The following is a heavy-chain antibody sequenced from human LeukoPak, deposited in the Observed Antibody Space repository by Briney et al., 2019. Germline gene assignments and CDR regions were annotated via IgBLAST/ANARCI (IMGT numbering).Heavy chain of an antibody. CDR1: GFTFSSYA. J-gene: IGHJ4*02. V-gene: IGHV3-64*01. CDR3: ARVSSGWFFDY. CDR2: ISSNGGST. D-gene: IGHD6-19*01. Sequence: GGSLRLSCAASGFTFSSYAMHWVRQASGKGLEYVSAISSNGGSTYYANSVKGRFTISRDNSKNTLYLQMGSLRAEDMAVYYCARVSSGWFFDYWGQGTLVTVSS.